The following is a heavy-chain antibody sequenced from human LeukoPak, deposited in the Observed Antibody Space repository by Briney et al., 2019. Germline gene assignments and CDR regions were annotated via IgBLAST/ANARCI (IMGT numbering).Heavy chain of an antibody. V-gene: IGHV3-49*04. D-gene: IGHD3-22*01. CDR2: IRRKVYGGTT. CDR1: GFTFGDYA. Sequence: GGSLRLSCTASGFTFGDYAMSWVRQAPGKGPAWEGFIRRKVYGGTTEYAASVKGRFTIPRDDSKSIAYLQMNSLKTEDTSVYYCTRDFGYYYDSSGYCHDYWGQGTLVTVSS. CDR3: TRDFGYYYDSSGYCHDY. J-gene: IGHJ4*02.